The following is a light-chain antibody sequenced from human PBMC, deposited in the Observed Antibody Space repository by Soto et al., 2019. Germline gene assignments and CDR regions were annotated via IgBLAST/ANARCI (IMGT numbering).Light chain of an antibody. V-gene: IGKV3-20*01. J-gene: IGKJ1*01. CDR3: QQYGTSPQT. Sequence: EIMLSQSPGTLSLTPGERATLSCRVSQSVSSTYLAWYQHKPGQAPRLLIYGTSSRATGIPDRFSGSGSGTDFTLTISRLEPEDFAVYYCQQYGTSPQTFGQGTMVDI. CDR1: QSVSSTY. CDR2: GTS.